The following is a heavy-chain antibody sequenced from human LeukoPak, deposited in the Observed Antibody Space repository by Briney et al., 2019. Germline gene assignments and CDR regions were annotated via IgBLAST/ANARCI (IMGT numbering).Heavy chain of an antibody. V-gene: IGHV3-30-3*01. CDR1: GFTFSSYA. CDR2: ISYDGSNK. J-gene: IGHJ4*02. D-gene: IGHD3-9*01. Sequence: GGSLRLSCAASGFTFSSYAMHWVRQAPGKGLEWVAVISYDGSNKYYADSVKGRFTISRDNSKNTLYLQMNSLRAEDTAVYYCASAYYDILTGYYGYWGQGTLVTVSS. CDR3: ASAYYDILTGYYGY.